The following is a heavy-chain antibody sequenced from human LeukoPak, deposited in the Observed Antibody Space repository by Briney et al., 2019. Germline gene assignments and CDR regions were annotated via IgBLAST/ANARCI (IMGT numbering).Heavy chain of an antibody. CDR3: ARDLGYCSSTSCRKPSYYYYYYMDV. CDR1: GYTFTSYD. V-gene: IGHV1-69*13. CDR2: IIPIFGTA. D-gene: IGHD2-2*01. J-gene: IGHJ6*03. Sequence: GASVKVSCKASGYTFTSYDISWVRQAPGQGLEWMGGIIPIFGTANYAQKFQGRVTITADESTSTAYMELSSLRSEDTAVYYCARDLGYCSSTSCRKPSYYYYYYMDVWGKGTTVTISS.